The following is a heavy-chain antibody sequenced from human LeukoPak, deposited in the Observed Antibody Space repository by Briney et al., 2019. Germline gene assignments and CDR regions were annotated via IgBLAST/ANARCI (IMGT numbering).Heavy chain of an antibody. D-gene: IGHD6-13*01. J-gene: IGHJ4*01. CDR2: IRQDGSEK. V-gene: IGHV3-7*01. CDR3: ARDGTAAGLYFDL. Sequence: GGSLRLSCEVSGFTFSDYWMNWVRQAPGKGPEWVASIRQDGSEKTYVDSVKGRFTIYRDNTKNSLSLRLNGLRAEDTAVYYCARDGTAAGLYFDLWGQGTLVTVSS. CDR1: GFTFSDYW.